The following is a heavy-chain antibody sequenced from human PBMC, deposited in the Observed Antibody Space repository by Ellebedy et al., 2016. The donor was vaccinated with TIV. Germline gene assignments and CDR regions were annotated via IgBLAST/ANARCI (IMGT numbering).Heavy chain of an antibody. D-gene: IGHD1-26*01. CDR1: GGSISSSSYY. J-gene: IGHJ6*02. CDR2: IYYSGST. CDR3: ARHPTEFSTYYYGMDV. V-gene: IGHV4-39*01. Sequence: MPGGSLRLSCTVSGGSISSSSYYWGWIRQPPGKGLEWIGSIYYSGSTYYNPSLKSRVTISVETSKNQFSLNLSSVTAADTAVYYCARHPTEFSTYYYGMDVWGQGTTVTVSS.